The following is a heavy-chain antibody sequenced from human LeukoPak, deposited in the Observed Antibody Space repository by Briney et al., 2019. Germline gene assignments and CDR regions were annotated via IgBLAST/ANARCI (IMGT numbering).Heavy chain of an antibody. J-gene: IGHJ4*02. V-gene: IGHV7-4-1*02. CDR1: GYTFTSYD. CDR3: ARAGGYRAGEYSSGWY. D-gene: IGHD6-19*01. Sequence: ASVKVSCKASGYTFTSYDINWVRQATGQGLEWMGWINTNTGNPTYAQGFTGRFVFSLDTSVSTAYLQVSSLKAEDTAVYYCARAGGYRAGEYSSGWYWGRGTLVTVSS. CDR2: INTNTGNP.